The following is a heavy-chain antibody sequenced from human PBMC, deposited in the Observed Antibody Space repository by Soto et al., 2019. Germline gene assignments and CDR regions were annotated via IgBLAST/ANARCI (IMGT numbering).Heavy chain of an antibody. CDR1: GFTFSSYS. Sequence: PGGSLRLSCAASGFTFSSYSMNWVRQAPGKGLEWVSSISSSSSYIYYADSVKGRFTISRDNAKNSLYLQMNSLRAEDTAVYYCASARIAAADDAFVIWGQGTMVTVSS. CDR2: ISSSSSYI. J-gene: IGHJ3*02. CDR3: ASARIAAADDAFVI. D-gene: IGHD6-13*01. V-gene: IGHV3-21*01.